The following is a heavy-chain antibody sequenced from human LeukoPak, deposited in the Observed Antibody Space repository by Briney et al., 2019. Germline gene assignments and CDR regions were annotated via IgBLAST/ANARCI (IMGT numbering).Heavy chain of an antibody. CDR3: ARDRGGSGPTTTDY. CDR2: SNTDGSST. D-gene: IGHD6-19*01. Sequence: PGGSLRLSCAASGFTFSSYWMHWVPQAPGKGLVWVSRSNTDGSSTIYADSVKGRFTTSRDNAKNTLYLQMNSLRAEDTAVYYCARDRGGSGPTTTDYWGQGTLVTVSS. CDR1: GFTFSSYW. V-gene: IGHV3-74*01. J-gene: IGHJ4*02.